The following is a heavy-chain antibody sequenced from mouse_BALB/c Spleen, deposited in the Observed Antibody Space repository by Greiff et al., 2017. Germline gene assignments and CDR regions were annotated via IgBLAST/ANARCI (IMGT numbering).Heavy chain of an antibody. Sequence: EVQRVESGGGLVKPGGSLKLSCAASGFTFSDYYMYWVRQTPEKRLEWVATISDGGSYTYYPDSVKGRFTISRDNAKNNLYLQMSSLKSEDTAMYYCARWLLRGYYAMDYWGQGTSVTVSS. CDR2: ISDGGSYT. D-gene: IGHD2-3*01. J-gene: IGHJ4*01. CDR3: ARWLLRGYYAMDY. V-gene: IGHV5-4*02. CDR1: GFTFSDYY.